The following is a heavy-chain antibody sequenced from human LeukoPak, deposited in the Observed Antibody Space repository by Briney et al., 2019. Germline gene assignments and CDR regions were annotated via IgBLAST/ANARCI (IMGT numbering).Heavy chain of an antibody. CDR1: GGSISSYY. CDR3: ARAYGSGSYYYLDY. D-gene: IGHD3-10*01. J-gene: IGHJ4*02. V-gene: IGHV4-59*06. CDR2: IYYSGST. Sequence: PSETLSLTCTVSGGSISSYYWSWIRQHPGKGLEWIGYIYYSGSTYYNPSLKSRVTISVDTSKNQFSLKLSSVTAADTAVYYCARAYGSGSYYYLDYWGQGTLVTVSS.